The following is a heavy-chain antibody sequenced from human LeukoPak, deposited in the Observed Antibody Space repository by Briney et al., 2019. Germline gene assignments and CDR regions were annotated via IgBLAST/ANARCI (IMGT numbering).Heavy chain of an antibody. CDR3: ASPISGQSFDI. CDR1: GFNVSSSY. V-gene: IGHV3-53*01. J-gene: IGHJ3*02. Sequence: PGGSLRLSCAASGFNVSSSYMSWVRQAPGKGLEWVSSIYSGGTTYYADSVKGRFTISRDKSKNTLYLQMNSLRAEDTAVYYCASPISGQSFDIWGQGTMVTVSS. D-gene: IGHD5-12*01. CDR2: IYSGGTT.